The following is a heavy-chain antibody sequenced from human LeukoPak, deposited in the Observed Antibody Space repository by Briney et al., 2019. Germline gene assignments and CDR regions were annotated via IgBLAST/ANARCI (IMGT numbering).Heavy chain of an antibody. J-gene: IGHJ6*02. V-gene: IGHV4-4*07. Sequence: SETLSLTCTVSGGYISSYYWSWIRQPAGKGLEWIGRIYTSGSTNYNPSLKSRVTISADTSKNQFSLKLSSVTAADTAVYYCARLSTSLYYYYGMDVWGQGTTVTVSS. CDR1: GGYISSYY. D-gene: IGHD2-2*01. CDR2: IYTSGST. CDR3: ARLSTSLYYYYGMDV.